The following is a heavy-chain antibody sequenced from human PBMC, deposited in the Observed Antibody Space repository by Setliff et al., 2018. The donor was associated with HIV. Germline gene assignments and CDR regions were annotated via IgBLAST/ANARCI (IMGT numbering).Heavy chain of an antibody. CDR2: INQDGSEK. J-gene: IGHJ3*02. D-gene: IGHD3-10*01. V-gene: IGHV3-7*03. CDR3: VKDYVVRGGKWDAFHI. Sequence: GGSLRLSCAASGFTFSNYWMSWVRQAPGKGLEWVAHINQDGSEKNHVDSVKGRFTISRDNAKNSLYLQMNSLRLEDTALYHCVKDYVVRGGKWDAFHIWGQGTVVTVSS. CDR1: GFTFSNYW.